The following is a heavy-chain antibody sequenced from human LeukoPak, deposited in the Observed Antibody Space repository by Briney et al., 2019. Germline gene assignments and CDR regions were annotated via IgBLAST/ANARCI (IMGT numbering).Heavy chain of an antibody. CDR2: ISGGGGST. V-gene: IGHV3-23*01. CDR3: AKGGKWDVTPFDY. D-gene: IGHD1-26*01. Sequence: GALRLSCAASGFTFTSYSMNWARQAPGKGLEWVSTISGGGGSTYYADSVKGRFTISRDNSKNTLYLQVNSLRAEDTAVYYCAKGGKWDVTPFDYWGQGTLVTVSS. J-gene: IGHJ4*02. CDR1: GFTFTSYS.